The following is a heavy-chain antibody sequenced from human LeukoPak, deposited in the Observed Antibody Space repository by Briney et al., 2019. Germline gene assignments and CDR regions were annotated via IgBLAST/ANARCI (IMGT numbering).Heavy chain of an antibody. V-gene: IGHV3-23*01. CDR1: GFTFSNYA. CDR3: AKDPINWGSIYFDC. J-gene: IGHJ4*02. D-gene: IGHD7-27*01. Sequence: GGSLRLSCEASGFTFSNYAMSWVRQAPGKGLEWVSSISGSSDNTNYADSVKGRFTISRDNSKNILYLQMNSLTAEDTAVYWCAKDPINWGSIYFDCCGQGTLVTVSS. CDR2: ISGSSDNT.